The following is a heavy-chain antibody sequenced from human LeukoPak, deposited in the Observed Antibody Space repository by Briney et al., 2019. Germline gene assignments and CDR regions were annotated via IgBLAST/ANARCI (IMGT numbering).Heavy chain of an antibody. D-gene: IGHD5-12*01. CDR3: AREQGGYDPFDY. Sequence: GGSLRLSCTASGFIFSDSYMSWIRQAPGKGLEWVSYISSSGNTIYYADSVKGRFTISRDNAKNSLYLQMNSLRAEDTAVYYCAREQGGYDPFDYWGQGTLVTVSS. V-gene: IGHV3-11*04. CDR2: ISSSGNTI. J-gene: IGHJ4*02. CDR1: GFIFSDSY.